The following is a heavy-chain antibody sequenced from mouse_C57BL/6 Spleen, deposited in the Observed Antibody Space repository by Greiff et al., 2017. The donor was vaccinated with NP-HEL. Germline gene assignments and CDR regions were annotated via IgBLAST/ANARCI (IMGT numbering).Heavy chain of an antibody. D-gene: IGHD1-1*01. CDR2: IDPSDSYT. Sequence: QVQLQQPGAELVMPGASVKLSCKASGYTFTSYWMHWVKQRPGQGLEWIGEIDPSDSYTNYNQKFKGKSTLTVDKSSRTAYMQLSSLTSEDSAVYYCARRYYGSSYLDYWGQGTTLTVSS. CDR1: GYTFTSYW. V-gene: IGHV1-69*01. J-gene: IGHJ2*01. CDR3: ARRYYGSSYLDY.